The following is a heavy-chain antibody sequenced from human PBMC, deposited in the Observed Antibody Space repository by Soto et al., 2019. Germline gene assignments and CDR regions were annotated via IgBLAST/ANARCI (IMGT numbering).Heavy chain of an antibody. CDR2: TYYRSKWYN. V-gene: IGHV6-1*01. Sequence: AQTLSLTCAISGDSVSSNSAAWNWIRQSPSRGLEWLGRTYYRSKWYNDYAVSVKSRITINPDTSKNQFSLQLNSVTHEDTAVYYCARGGGHYYYYGMDVWGQGTTVTVSS. CDR1: GDSVSSNSAA. J-gene: IGHJ6*02. D-gene: IGHD2-15*01. CDR3: ARGGGHYYYYGMDV.